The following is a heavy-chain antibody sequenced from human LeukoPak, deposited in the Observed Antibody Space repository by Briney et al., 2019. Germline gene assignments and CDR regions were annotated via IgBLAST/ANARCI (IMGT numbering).Heavy chain of an antibody. CDR2: IYYSGST. D-gene: IGHD5-18*01. Sequence: PSETLSLTCTVSGGSISSYYWSWIRQPPGKGLEWIGYIYYSGSTNYNPSLKSRVTISVDTSKNQFSLKLSSVTAADTAVYYCARESSGGYSRRFDYWGQGTLVTVSS. J-gene: IGHJ4*02. V-gene: IGHV4-59*12. CDR1: GGSISSYY. CDR3: ARESSGGYSRRFDY.